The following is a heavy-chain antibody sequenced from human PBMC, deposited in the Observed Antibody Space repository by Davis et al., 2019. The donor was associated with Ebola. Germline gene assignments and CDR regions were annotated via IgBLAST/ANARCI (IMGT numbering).Heavy chain of an antibody. CDR2: IYYSGST. V-gene: IGHV4-34*01. D-gene: IGHD3-3*01. CDR1: GGSFSGYY. CDR3: ARGRDFWNY. J-gene: IGHJ4*02. Sequence: MPSETLSLTCAVYGGSFSGYYWSWIRQPPGKGLEWIGYIYYSGSTNYNPSLKSRVTISVDTSKNQFSLKLSSVTAADTAVYYCARGRDFWNYWGQGTLVTVSS.